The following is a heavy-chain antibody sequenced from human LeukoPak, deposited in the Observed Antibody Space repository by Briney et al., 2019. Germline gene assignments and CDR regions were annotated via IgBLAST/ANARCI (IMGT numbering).Heavy chain of an antibody. CDR2: IYHSGST. CDR1: GGSISSSNW. V-gene: IGHV4-4*02. D-gene: IGHD3-10*01. Sequence: SETLSLTCAVSGGSISSSNWWNWVRQPPGKGLEWIGEIYHSGSTNYNPSLKSRVTISVDKSKNQFSLKLSSVTAADTAVYYCARDSGTTGEVKFDPWGQGTLVTVSS. CDR3: ARDSGTTGEVKFDP. J-gene: IGHJ5*02.